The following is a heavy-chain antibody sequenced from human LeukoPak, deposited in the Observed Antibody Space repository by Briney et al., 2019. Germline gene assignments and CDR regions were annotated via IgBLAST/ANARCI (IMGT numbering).Heavy chain of an antibody. CDR1: GYTLTRYG. D-gene: IGHD3-16*02. CDR3: ARGHYDYVWGSYPTLIAD. CDR2: ISAYNGNT. J-gene: IGHJ4*02. V-gene: IGHV1-18*01. Sequence: SVKVSCKASGYTLTRYGIRWVRPAPGRGREWMGWISAYNGNTNYAQKLQGRVTMTTDTSTSTAYMELRSLRSDDTAVNSCARGHYDYVWGSYPTLIADWGQGTLVTVSA.